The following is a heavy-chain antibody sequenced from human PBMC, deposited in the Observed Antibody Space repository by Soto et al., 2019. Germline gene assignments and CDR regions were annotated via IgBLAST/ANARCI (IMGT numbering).Heavy chain of an antibody. J-gene: IGHJ4*02. CDR2: ISGSGAGT. V-gene: IGHV3-23*01. CDR1: GFTFRSYA. CDR3: AKRIRDSSDVYFDC. D-gene: IGHD2-15*01. Sequence: EVQLLESGGGLVQPGGSLRLSCAASGFTFRSYAMSWVRQAPGKGLEWVSAISGSGAGTYYADSVKGRFTISRDNSKNTLYLQMNSLRAEDTAVYYCAKRIRDSSDVYFDCWGQGSLVTVSS.